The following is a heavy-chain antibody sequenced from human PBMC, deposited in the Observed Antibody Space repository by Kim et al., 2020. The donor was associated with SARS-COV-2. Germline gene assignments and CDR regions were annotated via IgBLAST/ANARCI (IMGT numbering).Heavy chain of an antibody. CDR2: IYYTGTT. Sequence: SETLSLTCSVSGDSVTNSHYYWSWLRQSPGKGLEWIGEIYYTGTTYFNPSLKSRVTVSLETSQNKFSLKMTSVTAADTAIYFCARVRPSGHYFDYWGQGTPVTVSS. CDR3: ARVRPSGHYFDY. D-gene: IGHD6-6*01. J-gene: IGHJ4*02. V-gene: IGHV4-31*03. CDR1: GDSVTNSHYY.